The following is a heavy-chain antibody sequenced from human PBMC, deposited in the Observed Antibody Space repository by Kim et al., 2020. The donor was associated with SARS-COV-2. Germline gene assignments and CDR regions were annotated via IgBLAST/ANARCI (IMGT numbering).Heavy chain of an antibody. J-gene: IGHJ4*02. CDR3: ATSPLYDSSGYPPGTDY. CDR1: GYSFTSYW. CDR2: IDPSDSYT. Sequence: GESLKISCKGSGYSFTSYWISWVRQMPGKGLEWMGRIDPSDSYTNYSPSFQGHVTISADKSISTAYLQWSSLKASDTAMYYCATSPLYDSSGYPPGTDYWGQGTLVTVSS. V-gene: IGHV5-10-1*01. D-gene: IGHD3-22*01.